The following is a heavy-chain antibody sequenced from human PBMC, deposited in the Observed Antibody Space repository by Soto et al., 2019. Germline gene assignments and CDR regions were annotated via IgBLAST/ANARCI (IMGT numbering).Heavy chain of an antibody. V-gene: IGHV4-4*07. D-gene: IGHD1-26*01. CDR3: AGTAPHKEVGATKTEYYYYYGMDV. CDR2: IYTSGST. Sequence: SETLSLTCTVSGGSISGDYWSWIRQPAGKGRGWIGRIYTSGSTNYNPSLKSRVTMSVDTSKNQFSLKLSSVTAADTAVYYCAGTAPHKEVGATKTEYYYYYGMDVWGQGTTVT. CDR1: GGSISGDY. J-gene: IGHJ6*02.